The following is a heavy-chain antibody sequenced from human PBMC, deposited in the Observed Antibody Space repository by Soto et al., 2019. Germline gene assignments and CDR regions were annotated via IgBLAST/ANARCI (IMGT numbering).Heavy chain of an antibody. CDR3: ARGMVEYCSSTSCWHYYYYYGMDV. V-gene: IGHV4-34*01. Sequence: SETLSLTCAVYGGSFSGYYWSWIRQPPGKGLEWIGEINHSGSTNYNPSLKSRVTISVDTSKNQFSLKLSSVTAADTAVYYCARGMVEYCSSTSCWHYYYYYGMDVWGQGTTVTVSS. D-gene: IGHD2-2*01. CDR2: INHSGST. CDR1: GGSFSGYY. J-gene: IGHJ6*02.